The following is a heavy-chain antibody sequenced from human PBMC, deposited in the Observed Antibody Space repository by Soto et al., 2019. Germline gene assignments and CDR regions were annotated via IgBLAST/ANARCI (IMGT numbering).Heavy chain of an antibody. CDR1: GGTFSSYA. CDR2: IIPIFGTA. J-gene: IGHJ4*02. CDR3: ARDQGLRYFDWLFDY. Sequence: SVKVSCKAPGGTFSSYAISWVRQAPGQGLEWMGGIIPIFGTANYAQKFQGRVTITADKSTSTAYMELSSLRSEDTAVYYCARDQGLRYFDWLFDYWGQGTLVTVSS. V-gene: IGHV1-69*06. D-gene: IGHD3-9*01.